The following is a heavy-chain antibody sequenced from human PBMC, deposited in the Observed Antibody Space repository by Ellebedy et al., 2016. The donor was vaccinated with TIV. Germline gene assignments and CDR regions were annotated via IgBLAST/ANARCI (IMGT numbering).Heavy chain of an antibody. V-gene: IGHV3-48*04. CDR2: INTGGGTI. CDR1: GFTFSSYA. J-gene: IGHJ4*02. Sequence: GGSLRLSXAASGFTFSSYAMNWVRQAPGKGLEWVSYINTGGGTIYYADSVKGRFTISRDNAKNSLFLQMNSLRAEDTAVYYCARGASEADYWGQGTLVTVSS. CDR3: ARGASEADY.